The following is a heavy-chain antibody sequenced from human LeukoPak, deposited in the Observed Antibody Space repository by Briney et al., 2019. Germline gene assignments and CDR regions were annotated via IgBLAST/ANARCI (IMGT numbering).Heavy chain of an antibody. CDR2: IWYDGSNK. D-gene: IGHD6-13*01. J-gene: IGHJ6*02. V-gene: IGHV3-33*03. Sequence: GGSLRLSCAASGFTFSSYGMHWVRQAPGKGLEWVAVIWYDGSNKYYADSVKGRFTISRDNAKNSLYLQMNSLRAEDTALYYCAKDGIAAAGTYYYYGMDVWGQGTTVTVSS. CDR1: GFTFSSYG. CDR3: AKDGIAAAGTYYYYGMDV.